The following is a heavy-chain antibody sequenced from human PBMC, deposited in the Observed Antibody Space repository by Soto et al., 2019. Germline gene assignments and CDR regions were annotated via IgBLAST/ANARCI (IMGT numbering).Heavy chain of an antibody. CDR3: ARVLAVAGYGMDV. D-gene: IGHD6-19*01. Sequence: SETLSLTCAVSGGSISSSNWWSWVRQPPGKGLEWIGEIYHSGSTNYNPSLKSRVTISVDKSKNQFSLKLSSVTAADTAVYYCARVLAVAGYGMDVWGQGTTVTVSS. V-gene: IGHV4-4*02. CDR2: IYHSGST. CDR1: GGSISSSNW. J-gene: IGHJ6*02.